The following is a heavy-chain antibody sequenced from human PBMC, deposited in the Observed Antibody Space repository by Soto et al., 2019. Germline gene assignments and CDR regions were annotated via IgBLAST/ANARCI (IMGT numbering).Heavy chain of an antibody. CDR2: ISHDGNNK. CDR3: ASHIGYDSSGYHYFDS. V-gene: IGHV3-30-3*01. J-gene: IGHJ4*02. D-gene: IGHD3-22*01. CDR1: GFTFRSYV. Sequence: QVQLVESGGGVVQPGRSLRLSCAASGFTFRSYVMHWVRQAPGKGLEWLAVISHDGNNKYYADYVRGRFIISRDNSMNTLYMQMISLIAEDTAVYYCASHIGYDSSGYHYFDSWGQGARVTVSS.